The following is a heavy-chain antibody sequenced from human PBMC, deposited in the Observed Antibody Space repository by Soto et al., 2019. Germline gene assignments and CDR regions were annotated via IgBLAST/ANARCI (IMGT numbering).Heavy chain of an antibody. D-gene: IGHD6-19*01. Sequence: PSETLSLTCTVSGGSISSSSYYWGWIRQPPGKGLEWIGSIYYSGRTYYNPSLKSRVTISVDTSKNQFSLKLSSVTAADTAVYYCARDRGQWLAHNWFDPWGQGTLVTVSS. CDR1: GGSISSSSYY. J-gene: IGHJ5*02. V-gene: IGHV4-39*02. CDR2: IYYSGRT. CDR3: ARDRGQWLAHNWFDP.